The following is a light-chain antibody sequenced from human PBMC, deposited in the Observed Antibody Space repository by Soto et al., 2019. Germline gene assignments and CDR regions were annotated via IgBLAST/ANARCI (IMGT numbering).Light chain of an antibody. J-gene: IGLJ1*01. Sequence: QSALTQPASVSGSPGQSITIPCTRTSSDVGGYHYVSWYQQHPGKAPKLMIYEVSNRPSGVSNRFSGSKSGNTASLTISGLQAEDEAYYYCSSYTSSSIRYVFGTGTKLTVL. CDR3: SSYTSSSIRYV. CDR1: SSDVGGYHY. CDR2: EVS. V-gene: IGLV2-14*01.